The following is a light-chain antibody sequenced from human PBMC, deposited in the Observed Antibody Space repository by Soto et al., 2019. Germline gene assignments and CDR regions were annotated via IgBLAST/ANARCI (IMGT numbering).Light chain of an antibody. CDR1: SSNIGTNS. V-gene: IGLV1-47*02. CDR3: ATWDDSLRAPV. CDR2: SND. J-gene: IGLJ2*01. Sequence: QSVLTQPPSASGTPGQRVTMSCSGNSSNIGTNSVYWYQQLPGTAPKLLLYSNDQRPSGVPDRFSGSKSGTSASLAISGLRSEDEDDYFCATWDDSLRAPVFGGGTQLTV.